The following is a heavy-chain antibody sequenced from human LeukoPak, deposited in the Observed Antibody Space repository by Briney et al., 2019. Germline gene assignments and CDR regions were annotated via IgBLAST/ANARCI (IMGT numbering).Heavy chain of an antibody. J-gene: IGHJ5*02. Sequence: SETLSLTCTVSGSSISNYYWSWIRQPAGKGLEWIGRIYISGSTNYNPSLKSRVTISVDTSKNQFSLKLSSVTAADTAVYYCARQNDYGDYDWFDPWGQGTLVTVSS. CDR2: IYISGST. D-gene: IGHD4-17*01. CDR1: GSSISNYY. CDR3: ARQNDYGDYDWFDP. V-gene: IGHV4-4*07.